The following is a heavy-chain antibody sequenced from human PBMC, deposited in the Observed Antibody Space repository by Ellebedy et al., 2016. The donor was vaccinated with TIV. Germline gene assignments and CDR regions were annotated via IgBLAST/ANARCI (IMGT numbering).Heavy chain of an antibody. D-gene: IGHD3-9*01. CDR1: GFTFSSYG. Sequence: GESLKISCEASGFTFSSYGMHWVRQAPGKGLEWVAVIWYDGSNKYYADSVKGRFTISRDNSKNTQYLQMNSLRAEDTAVYYCAKGRIFTSADAFDIWGQGTMVTVSS. J-gene: IGHJ3*02. CDR2: IWYDGSNK. V-gene: IGHV3-33*03. CDR3: AKGRIFTSADAFDI.